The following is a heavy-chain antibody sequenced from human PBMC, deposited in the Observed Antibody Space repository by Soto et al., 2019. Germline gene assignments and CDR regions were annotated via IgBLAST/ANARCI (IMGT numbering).Heavy chain of an antibody. Sequence: QVQLQESGPRLVKPLQTLSLTCTVSGDSINSGDYYWSWIRQPPGRGLEWVGYSFYSGITDYNPSLKNQITISRATSKNPCSLRLTSVTAADTTGYFCARWSGVGVAGMDVWGQGTTVSVSS. J-gene: IGHJ6*02. CDR3: ARWSGVGVAGMDV. D-gene: IGHD3-10*01. V-gene: IGHV4-30-4*01. CDR2: SFYSGIT. CDR1: GDSINSGDYY.